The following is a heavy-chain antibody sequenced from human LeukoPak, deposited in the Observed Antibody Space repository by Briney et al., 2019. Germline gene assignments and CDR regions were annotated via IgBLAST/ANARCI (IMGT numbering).Heavy chain of an antibody. CDR3: AKDFSHPYCSSTSCYVGAGN. J-gene: IGHJ4*02. D-gene: IGHD2-2*01. CDR1: GFTFSDYS. Sequence: GGSLRLSCAASGFTFSDYSMNWVRQAPGKGLEWVSSISSTSKYIYYGDSVKGRFTISRDNAKNSLYLQMNSLRAEDTAVYYCAKDFSHPYCSSTSCYVGAGNWGQGTLVTVSS. V-gene: IGHV3-21*01. CDR2: ISSTSKYI.